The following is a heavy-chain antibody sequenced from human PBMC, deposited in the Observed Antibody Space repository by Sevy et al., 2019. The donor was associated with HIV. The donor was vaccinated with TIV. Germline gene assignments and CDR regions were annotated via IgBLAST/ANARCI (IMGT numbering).Heavy chain of an antibody. Sequence: ASVKVSCKASGYTFTGYYMHWVRQAPGQGLEWMGWINPNSGGTNYAQKFQGRVTMTRDTSISTAYMELSRLRSDDTAVYYWSRETVYCSSTSCYLYLTAYRGYDLINWFDPWGQGTLVTVSS. CDR3: SRETVYCSSTSCYLYLTAYRGYDLINWFDP. J-gene: IGHJ5*02. D-gene: IGHD2-2*01. CDR1: GYTFTGYY. V-gene: IGHV1-2*02. CDR2: INPNSGGT.